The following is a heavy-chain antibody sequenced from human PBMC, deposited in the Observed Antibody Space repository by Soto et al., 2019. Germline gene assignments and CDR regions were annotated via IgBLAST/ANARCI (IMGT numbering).Heavy chain of an antibody. Sequence: SETLSLTCTVSGGSISSYYWSWIRQPPGKGLEWIGYIYYSGSTNYNPSLKSRVTISVDTSKNQFSLKLSSVTAADTAVYYCARVADFYGDLNNWFDPWGQGTLVTVSS. CDR2: IYYSGST. CDR1: GGSISSYY. V-gene: IGHV4-59*01. J-gene: IGHJ5*02. CDR3: ARVADFYGDLNNWFDP. D-gene: IGHD4-17*01.